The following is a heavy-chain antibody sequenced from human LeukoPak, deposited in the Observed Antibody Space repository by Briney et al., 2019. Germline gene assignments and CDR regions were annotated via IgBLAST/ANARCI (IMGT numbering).Heavy chain of an antibody. V-gene: IGHV3-64*01. J-gene: IGHJ4*02. D-gene: IGHD5-18*01. CDR1: GFTFSSYA. CDR2: ISGNGGST. Sequence: GGSLRLSCAASGFTFSSYAMHWVRQAPGKGLEYVSAISGNGGSTYYANSVKGRFTISRDNSKNTLYLQMGSLRAEDMAVYYCARVADTAMVYDYWGQGTLVTVSS. CDR3: ARVADTAMVYDY.